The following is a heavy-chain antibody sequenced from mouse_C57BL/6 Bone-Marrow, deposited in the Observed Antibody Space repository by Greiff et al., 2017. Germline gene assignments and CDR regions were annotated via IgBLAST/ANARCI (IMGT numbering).Heavy chain of an antibody. J-gene: IGHJ3*01. Sequence: QVQLQQPGAELVMPGASVKLSCKASGSTFTSYWMHWVKQRPGQGLEWIGEIDPSDSYTNYNQKFKGKSTLTVDKSASTAYMQLSSLTSEDSAVYYCVYYYGSSAYWGQGTLVTVSA. CDR2: IDPSDSYT. D-gene: IGHD1-1*01. CDR1: GSTFTSYW. V-gene: IGHV1-69*01. CDR3: VYYYGSSAY.